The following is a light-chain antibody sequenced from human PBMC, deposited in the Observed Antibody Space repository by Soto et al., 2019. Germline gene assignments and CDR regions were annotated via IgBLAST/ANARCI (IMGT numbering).Light chain of an antibody. CDR2: GAS. CDR3: QQYFEWPPMT. J-gene: IGKJ1*01. Sequence: EVVMTQSPATLSVSPGERATLSCRASETVATNLAWYQQKPGQAPRLLISGASTRAAGISDRFRGSGSGTEFTLTIHSLRSEDSAIYYCQQYFEWPPMTFGQGTKVEI. V-gene: IGKV3-15*01. CDR1: ETVATN.